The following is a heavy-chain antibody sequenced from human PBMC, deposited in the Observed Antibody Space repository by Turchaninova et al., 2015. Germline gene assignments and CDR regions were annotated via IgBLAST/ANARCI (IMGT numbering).Heavy chain of an antibody. J-gene: IGHJ4*02. CDR1: ADTVSRHGAA. D-gene: IGHD3-10*01. CDR3: ASGRYSGFDY. Sequence: LPLPWSTSADTVSRHGAASTWIRQSPSRDLEWLGSTYSTSEFPTHYAESVKSRININPDTSKNQFSLQLNSVTPEDTAVYYCASGRYSGFDYWGQGILVTVSS. V-gene: IGHV6-1*01. CDR2: TYSTSEFPT.